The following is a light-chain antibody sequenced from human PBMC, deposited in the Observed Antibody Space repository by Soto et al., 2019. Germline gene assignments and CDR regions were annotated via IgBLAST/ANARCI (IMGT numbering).Light chain of an antibody. V-gene: IGKV3-20*01. Sequence: EIVLTQSPGTLSLSPGERATLSCRASQSVSNSFLAWYQQKPGQAPRLLIYGASNRATGIPDRFRGSGSGTDFTLTISRLEPEDFAVYYCQQYVTSPWAFGQGTKVEIE. CDR3: QQYVTSPWA. J-gene: IGKJ1*01. CDR1: QSVSNSF. CDR2: GAS.